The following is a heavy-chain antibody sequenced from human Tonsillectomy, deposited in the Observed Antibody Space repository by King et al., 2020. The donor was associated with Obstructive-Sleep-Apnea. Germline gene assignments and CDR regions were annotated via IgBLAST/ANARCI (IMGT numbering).Heavy chain of an antibody. D-gene: IGHD6-19*01. CDR3: ASPTSSGWNY. Sequence: VQLVESGGGLVKPGGSLRLSCAASGFTFSSYSMNWVRQAPGKGLEWVSSISSSSSYIYYADSVKGRFTISRDNAKNSLYLQMNSLRAEDTAVYYCASPTSSGWNYWGQGTLVTVSS. J-gene: IGHJ4*02. CDR2: ISSSSSYI. CDR1: GFTFSSYS. V-gene: IGHV3-21*01.